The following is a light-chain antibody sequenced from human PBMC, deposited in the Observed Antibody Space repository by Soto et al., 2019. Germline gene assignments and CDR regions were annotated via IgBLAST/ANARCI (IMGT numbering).Light chain of an antibody. CDR3: LQHYNYPRT. CDR2: SAS. J-gene: IGKJ1*01. V-gene: IGKV1-6*01. Sequence: AIPMTQSPSSLAASLGDRVTISCGAGQGIRSQLAWYQQKPGKAPKLLISSASTLQSGVPSRFSGSGSGTDFTLTISSLQPEDFESYFCLQHYNYPRTFGQGTKVDIK. CDR1: QGIRSQ.